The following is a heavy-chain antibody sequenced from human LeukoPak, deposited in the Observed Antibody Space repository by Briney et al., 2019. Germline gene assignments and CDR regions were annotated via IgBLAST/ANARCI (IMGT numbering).Heavy chain of an antibody. Sequence: GGSLRLSCAASGFTFSSYSMNWVRQAPGKGLEWVSSISSSSSYIYYAVSVKGRFTISRDNAKNSLYLQMNSLRAEDTAVYYCASGQGELRFLEWLSTDFDYWGQGTLVTVSS. J-gene: IGHJ4*02. D-gene: IGHD3-3*01. CDR3: ASGQGELRFLEWLSTDFDY. CDR2: ISSSSSYI. V-gene: IGHV3-21*01. CDR1: GFTFSSYS.